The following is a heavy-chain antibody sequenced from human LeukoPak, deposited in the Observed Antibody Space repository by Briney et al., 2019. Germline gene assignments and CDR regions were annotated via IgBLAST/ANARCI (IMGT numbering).Heavy chain of an antibody. CDR3: AKGAIRSSITCYFDY. J-gene: IGHJ4*02. V-gene: IGHV3-74*01. Sequence: GGSLRLSCAASGFTFRKYWLHWVRQAPGKGLVWVSRINPDDGSTSYADSVKGRFTISRDNSRNTLDLQMNSLRVEDTAAYYCAKGAIRSSITCYFDYWGQGTLVTVSS. CDR1: GFTFRKYW. D-gene: IGHD1-14*01. CDR2: INPDDGST.